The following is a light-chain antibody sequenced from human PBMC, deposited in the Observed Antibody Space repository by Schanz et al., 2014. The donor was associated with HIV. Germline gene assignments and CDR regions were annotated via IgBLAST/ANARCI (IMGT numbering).Light chain of an antibody. CDR1: TSDIGNHDF. J-gene: IGLJ2*01. V-gene: IGLV2-8*01. CDR3: QSYDSSLSGSDVV. CDR2: DVS. Sequence: QSALTQPASASGSPGQSVTISCTGTTSDIGNHDFVSWYQQHPGKAPRLMIYDVSNRPSGVTDRFSGSKSGTSASLAITGLQAEDEAYYYCQSYDSSLSGSDVVLGGGTKLTVL.